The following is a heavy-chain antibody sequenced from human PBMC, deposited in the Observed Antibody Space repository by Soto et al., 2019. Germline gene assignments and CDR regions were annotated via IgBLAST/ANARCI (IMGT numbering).Heavy chain of an antibody. V-gene: IGHV3-30*18. Sequence: GGSLRLSCAASGFTFSSYGMHWVRQAPGKGLEWVAVISYDGSNKYYADSVKGRFTISRDNSKNTLYLQMNSLRAEDTAVYYCAKERYDFWSGYYYFDYWGQGTLVTVSS. CDR3: AKERYDFWSGYYYFDY. D-gene: IGHD3-3*01. CDR1: GFTFSSYG. CDR2: ISYDGSNK. J-gene: IGHJ4*02.